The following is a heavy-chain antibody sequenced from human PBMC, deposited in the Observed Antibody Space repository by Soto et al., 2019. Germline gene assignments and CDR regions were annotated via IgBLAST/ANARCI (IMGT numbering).Heavy chain of an antibody. V-gene: IGHV1-18*01. J-gene: IGHJ4*02. CDR1: GYTFTSYG. CDR2: ISAYNGNT. Sequence: ASVKVSCKASGYTFTSYGISWVRQAPGQGLEWIGWISAYNGNTNYAQKIQGRVTMTTDTSTSTAYMELRSLRSDDTAVYYCARDQELLWFGEAPSGPSQKFDYWGQGTLVTVSS. D-gene: IGHD3-10*01. CDR3: ARDQELLWFGEAPSGPSQKFDY.